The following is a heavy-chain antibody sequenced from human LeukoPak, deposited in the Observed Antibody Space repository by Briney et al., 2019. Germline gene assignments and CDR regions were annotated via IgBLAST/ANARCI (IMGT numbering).Heavy chain of an antibody. Sequence: PGGSLRLSCAASGFTFTSYSMSWVRQAPGKGLEWVSGTSDRGDYTYYADSVKGRFTISRDNSKNTLYLQMNSLRAEDTAVYYCANGWPTATRNFDLWGQGTLVTVST. J-gene: IGHJ4*02. CDR2: TSDRGDYT. CDR1: GFTFTSYS. D-gene: IGHD4-11*01. CDR3: ANGWPTATRNFDL. V-gene: IGHV3-23*01.